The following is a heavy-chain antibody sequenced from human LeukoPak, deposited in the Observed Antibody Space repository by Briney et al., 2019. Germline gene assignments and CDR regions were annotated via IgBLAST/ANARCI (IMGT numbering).Heavy chain of an antibody. CDR3: ASERRSRGAFDI. D-gene: IGHD3-10*01. J-gene: IGHJ3*02. Sequence: GASVKVSCKASGYTFTSYYMHWVRQAPGQGLEWMGIINPSGGSTSYAQKFQGRVTMTRDTSTSTVYMELSSLRSEDTAVYYCASERRSRGAFDIWGQGTMVTVSS. CDR1: GYTFTSYY. V-gene: IGHV1-46*01. CDR2: INPSGGST.